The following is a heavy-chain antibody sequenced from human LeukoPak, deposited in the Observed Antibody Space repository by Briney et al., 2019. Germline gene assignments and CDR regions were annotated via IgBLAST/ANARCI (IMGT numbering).Heavy chain of an antibody. CDR1: GGSFSGYY. V-gene: IGHV4-34*01. J-gene: IGHJ6*03. Sequence: SETLSLTCAVYGGSFSGYYWSWIRQPPGKGLEWIGEINHSGSTNYNPSLKSRVTISVDTSKNQFSLKLSSVTAADTAVYYCARGPLISSGWYVPPYYYCYMDVWGKGTTVTVSS. CDR2: INHSGST. CDR3: ARGPLISSGWYVPPYYYCYMDV. D-gene: IGHD6-19*01.